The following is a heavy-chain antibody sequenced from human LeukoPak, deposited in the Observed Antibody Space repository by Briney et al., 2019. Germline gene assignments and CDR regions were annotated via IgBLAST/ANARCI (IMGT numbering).Heavy chain of an antibody. CDR2: ISAYNGNT. D-gene: IGHD1-26*01. V-gene: IGHV1-18*01. J-gene: IGHJ3*02. Sequence: ASVKVSCKASNYTFTTYGISWVRQAPGQGLEWMGWISAYNGNTKYAQSLQGRVTMTTDKSTSTAYMELRSLRSDDTAVYYCARAGEHDAFDIWGQGTMVTVSS. CDR3: ARAGEHDAFDI. CDR1: NYTFTTYG.